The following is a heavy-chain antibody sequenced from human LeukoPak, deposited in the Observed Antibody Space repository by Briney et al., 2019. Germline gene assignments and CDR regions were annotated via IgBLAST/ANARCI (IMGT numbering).Heavy chain of an antibody. J-gene: IGHJ4*02. Sequence: GGSLRLSCAASGFTFYTYGMHWVRQAPGKGLEYVSGIGPDGGTTYYANSVKGRFTISRDNFKNMLYLQMGSLTADDMAVYYCARGAQLTDYWGQGTLVTVSS. V-gene: IGHV3-64*01. D-gene: IGHD6-13*01. CDR1: GFTFYTYG. CDR3: ARGAQLTDY. CDR2: IGPDGGTT.